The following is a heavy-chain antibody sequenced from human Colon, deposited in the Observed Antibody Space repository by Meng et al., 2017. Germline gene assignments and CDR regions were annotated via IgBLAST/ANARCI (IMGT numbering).Heavy chain of an antibody. CDR2: IIPIFGTP. Sequence: QVQLVQSGDEVKKPGSSVKVSCKSSGGSFTYFAFSWVRQAPGQGLEWMGGIIPIFGTPHYAQKFHGRITITADKSTNTAYMEMSILTSEDTAVYYCARWDNSGYYFDYWGQGTLVTVSS. CDR1: GGSFTYFA. V-gene: IGHV1-69*06. J-gene: IGHJ4*02. D-gene: IGHD3-22*01. CDR3: ARWDNSGYYFDY.